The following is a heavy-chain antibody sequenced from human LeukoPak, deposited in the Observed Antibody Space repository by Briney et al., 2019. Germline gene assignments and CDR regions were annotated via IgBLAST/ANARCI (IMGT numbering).Heavy chain of an antibody. CDR1: GFTFSSYG. V-gene: IGHV3-33*01. Sequence: GGSLRLSCAASGFTFSSYGMHWVRQAPGKGVEWVAVIWYDGSNKYYADSVKGRFTISRDNSKNTLYLQMNSLRAEDTAVYYCAREYGLADYWGQGTLVTVSS. CDR2: IWYDGSNK. CDR3: AREYGLADY. J-gene: IGHJ4*02. D-gene: IGHD4-17*01.